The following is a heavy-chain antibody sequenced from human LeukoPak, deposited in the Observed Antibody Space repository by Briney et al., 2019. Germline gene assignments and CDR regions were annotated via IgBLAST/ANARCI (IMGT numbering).Heavy chain of an antibody. Sequence: PSQTLSLTCAVSGGSICSGDYYWSWIRQPPGKGLEWIGYIYYSGSTYYNPSLKSRVTISVDTSKNQFSLKLSSVTAADTAVYYCARSPENYYDSSGAFDYWGQGTLVTVSS. CDR3: ARSPENYYDSSGAFDY. J-gene: IGHJ4*02. V-gene: IGHV4-30-4*01. D-gene: IGHD3-22*01. CDR1: GGSICSGDYY. CDR2: IYYSGST.